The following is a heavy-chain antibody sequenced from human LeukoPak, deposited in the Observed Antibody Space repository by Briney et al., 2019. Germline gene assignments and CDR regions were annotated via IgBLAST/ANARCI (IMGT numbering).Heavy chain of an antibody. CDR1: GGSISPYY. J-gene: IGHJ6*02. CDR3: ARHLGPGWHAMDV. V-gene: IGHV4-59*08. Sequence: SETLSLTCTVSGGSISPYYWSWIRQSPGKGLEFIAWIHYSGRTYYHPSFKSRVTISLGTSKNQFSLRLSSVTAADTAVYYCARHLGPGWHAMDVWGQGTTVTVSS. D-gene: IGHD2-15*01. CDR2: IHYSGRT.